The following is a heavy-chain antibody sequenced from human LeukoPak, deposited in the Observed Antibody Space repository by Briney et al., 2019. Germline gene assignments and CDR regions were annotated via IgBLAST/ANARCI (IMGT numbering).Heavy chain of an antibody. D-gene: IGHD2-2*02. J-gene: IGHJ4*02. CDR1: GFTFSSYA. Sequence: GGSRRLSCAASGFTFSSYAMTWVRQAPGKGLEWVSTMSGGGGATYHADSVKGRFTISRDNSKSTLYLQMNSLRAEDTAIYYCAKGYCSSTSCYTPLDHWGQGTLVSVSS. V-gene: IGHV3-23*01. CDR2: MSGGGGAT. CDR3: AKGYCSSTSCYTPLDH.